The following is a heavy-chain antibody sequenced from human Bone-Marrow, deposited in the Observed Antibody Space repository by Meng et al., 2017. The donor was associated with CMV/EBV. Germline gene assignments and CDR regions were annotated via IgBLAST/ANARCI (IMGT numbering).Heavy chain of an antibody. V-gene: IGHV1-2*02. J-gene: IGHJ6*02. CDR3: ARDNASGQWLVLYYYGMDV. CDR1: GYTFTGYY. D-gene: IGHD6-19*01. CDR2: INPNSGGT. Sequence: ASVKVSCKASGYTFTGYYMHWVRQAPGQGLEWMGWINPNSGGTNYAQKFQGRVTMTRDTSISTAYMELSRLRSDDTAVYYCARDNASGQWLVLYYYGMDVWGQGTTVTVSS.